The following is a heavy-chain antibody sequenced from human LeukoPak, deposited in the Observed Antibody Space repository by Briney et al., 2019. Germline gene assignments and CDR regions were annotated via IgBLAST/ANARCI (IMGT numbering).Heavy chain of an antibody. Sequence: PGRSLRLSCAASGFTFGSYGMHWVRQAPGKGLEWVAVIWYDGSNKYYADSVKGRFTISRDNSKNTLYLQMNSLRAEDTAVYYCARDGLHYYGSGSYYRGYFDYWGQGTLVTVSS. CDR3: ARDGLHYYGSGSYYRGYFDY. D-gene: IGHD3-10*01. CDR1: GFTFGSYG. J-gene: IGHJ4*02. V-gene: IGHV3-33*01. CDR2: IWYDGSNK.